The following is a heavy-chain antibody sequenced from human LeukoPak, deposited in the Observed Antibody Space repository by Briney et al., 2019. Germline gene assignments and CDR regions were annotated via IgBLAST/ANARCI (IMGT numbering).Heavy chain of an antibody. J-gene: IGHJ4*02. Sequence: GGSLRLSCAASGFTFSSSAMSWVRQVPGKGLEWVSGISASGGSTYYADSVKGRFTISRDNSKNTLYLQMNSLRAEDTAVYYCAKEASGSYPGMVGYYFDYWGQGTLVTVSS. CDR2: ISASGGST. D-gene: IGHD1-26*01. V-gene: IGHV3-23*01. CDR3: AKEASGSYPGMVGYYFDY. CDR1: GFTFSSSA.